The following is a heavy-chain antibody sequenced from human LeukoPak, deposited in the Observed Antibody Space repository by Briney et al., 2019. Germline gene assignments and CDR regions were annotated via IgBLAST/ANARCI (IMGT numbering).Heavy chain of an antibody. J-gene: IGHJ4*02. CDR3: ARNPIPRYCSSTSCYWTDY. CDR2: IIPILGIA. V-gene: IGHV1-69*04. CDR1: GGTFSSYA. D-gene: IGHD2-2*01. Sequence: SVKVSCKASGGTFSSYAISWVRQAPGQGLEWMGRIIPILGIANYAQKFQGRVTITADKSTSTAYMELSSLRSEDTAVYYCARNPIPRYCSSTSCYWTDYWGQGTLVTVSS.